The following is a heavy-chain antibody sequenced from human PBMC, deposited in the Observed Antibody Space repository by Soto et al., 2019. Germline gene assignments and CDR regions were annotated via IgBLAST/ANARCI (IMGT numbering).Heavy chain of an antibody. CDR3: ARDRRLVVAATFLNWLDP. Sequence: ASVKVSCKASGGTFSSYAISWVRQAPGQGLEWMGGIIPIFGTANYAQKFQGRVTITADESTSTAYMELSSLRSEDTAVYYCARDRRLVVAATFLNWLDPWGQGTLVTVSS. V-gene: IGHV1-69*13. CDR2: IIPIFGTA. D-gene: IGHD2-15*01. CDR1: GGTFSSYA. J-gene: IGHJ5*02.